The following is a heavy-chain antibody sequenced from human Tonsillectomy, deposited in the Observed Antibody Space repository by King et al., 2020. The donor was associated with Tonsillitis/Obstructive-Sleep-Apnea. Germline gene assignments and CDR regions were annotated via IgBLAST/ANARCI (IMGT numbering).Heavy chain of an antibody. Sequence: QLVQSGAEVKKPGESLKISCKGSGYSFTNYWIGWVRQMPGKGLEWMGIIYPGDSDTKYSPSFQGQVTISADKSISTAYLQWSSLKASDTAMYYCAGQQALAGTVLHYFDSWGQGTLVTVSS. CDR3: AGQQALAGTVLHYFDS. CDR2: IYPGDSDT. J-gene: IGHJ4*02. D-gene: IGHD6-19*01. V-gene: IGHV5-51*01. CDR1: GYSFTNYW.